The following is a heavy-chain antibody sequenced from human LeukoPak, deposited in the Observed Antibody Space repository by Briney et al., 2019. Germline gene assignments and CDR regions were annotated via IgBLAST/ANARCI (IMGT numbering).Heavy chain of an antibody. D-gene: IGHD3-22*01. V-gene: IGHV4-34*01. CDR3: ARGLYSSGYLN. Sequence: SETLSLTCADYGGSFSGYYWSWIRQPPGKGLEWIGEINHRGSTNYNPSLKSRVTISVDTSKNQFSLRLSSVTAADTAVYYCARGLYSSGYLNWGQGTLVTVSS. CDR2: INHRGST. J-gene: IGHJ4*02. CDR1: GGSFSGYY.